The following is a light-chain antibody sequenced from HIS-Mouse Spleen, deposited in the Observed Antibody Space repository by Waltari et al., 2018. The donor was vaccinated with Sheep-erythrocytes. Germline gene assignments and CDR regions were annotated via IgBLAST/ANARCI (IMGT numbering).Light chain of an antibody. CDR3: QQSYSTPPRT. Sequence: DIQMTQSPSSLSASVGDRVTITCRASQSISSYLNWYQQKPGKAPKLLIYAASSLQSGVPSRFSGSGSGKDFTLTISSLQPEDFATYYCQQSYSTPPRTFGGGTKVEIK. V-gene: IGKV1-39*01. CDR2: AAS. J-gene: IGKJ4*01. CDR1: QSISSY.